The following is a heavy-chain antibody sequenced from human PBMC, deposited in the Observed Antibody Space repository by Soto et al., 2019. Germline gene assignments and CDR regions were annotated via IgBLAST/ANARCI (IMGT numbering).Heavy chain of an antibody. D-gene: IGHD6-19*01. CDR3: AKGKRSSGWLLDY. CDR1: GFTFSSYT. Sequence: VQLLESGGGLVQPGGSLRLSCAASGFTFSSYTMSWVRQALGKGLEWVAGIGGSGGSTYYADSVKGRFTISRDNSKNTLYVQVHTLRVEDTAIYYCAKGKRSSGWLLDYWGQGTLVTVSS. J-gene: IGHJ4*02. V-gene: IGHV3-23*01. CDR2: IGGSGGST.